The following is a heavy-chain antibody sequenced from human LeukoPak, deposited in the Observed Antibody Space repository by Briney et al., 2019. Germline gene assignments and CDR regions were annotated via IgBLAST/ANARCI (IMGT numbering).Heavy chain of an antibody. CDR1: GFTFDDYA. CDR3: ARDSPSSTSWGY. D-gene: IGHD2-2*01. J-gene: IGHJ4*02. Sequence: GRSLRLSCAASGFTFDDYAMHWVRQAPGKGLEWVSGISWNSGSIGYADSVKGRFTISRDNAKNSLYLQMNSLRAEDTALYYCARDSPSSTSWGYWGQGTLVTVSS. V-gene: IGHV3-9*01. CDR2: ISWNSGSI.